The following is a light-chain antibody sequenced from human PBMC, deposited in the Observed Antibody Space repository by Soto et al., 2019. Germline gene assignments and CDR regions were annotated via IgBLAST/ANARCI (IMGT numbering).Light chain of an antibody. V-gene: IGKV1-39*01. J-gene: IGKJ1*01. CDR2: AAS. CDR1: QSISSY. CDR3: QQSYSTPRT. Sequence: DIQMTQSPSSLSASVGDRVTITCRASQSISSYLNWYQQKPGKAPKLLIYAASSLQSGVPSRFSGSGFGTDFTLTISSLQPEDFATYYCQQSYSTPRTFGQGTKWKSN.